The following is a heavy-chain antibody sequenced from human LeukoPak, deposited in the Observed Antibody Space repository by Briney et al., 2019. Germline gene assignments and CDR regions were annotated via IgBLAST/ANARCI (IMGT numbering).Heavy chain of an antibody. Sequence: GGSLRLSCAASGFTVSTNYKNWVRQAPGKGLEWVSVLFSGGSTYYADSVKGRFTISRDNSKNTVYLQMNSLRAEDTAVYYCARDRTPATRGFDIWGQGTMVTVSS. V-gene: IGHV3-66*01. CDR1: GFTVSTNY. CDR2: LFSGGST. J-gene: IGHJ3*02. CDR3: ARDRTPATRGFDI. D-gene: IGHD1-26*01.